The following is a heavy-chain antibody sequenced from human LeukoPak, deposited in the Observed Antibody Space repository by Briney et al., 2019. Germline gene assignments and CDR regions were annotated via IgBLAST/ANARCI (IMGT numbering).Heavy chain of an antibody. D-gene: IGHD1-26*01. CDR3: TTRFLVGGTVLVDP. CDR1: AFTLSKVY. Sequence: GGSLRLSCTASAFTLSKVYVRWVRQLPGKVLEWVGRIKRKNDGETADYGAPVQARVAISRDDSKNTVYLQMNSLKSDDTGVYYCTTRFLVGGTVLVDPWGQGTLVTVS. V-gene: IGHV3-15*01. J-gene: IGHJ5*02. CDR2: IKRKNDGETA.